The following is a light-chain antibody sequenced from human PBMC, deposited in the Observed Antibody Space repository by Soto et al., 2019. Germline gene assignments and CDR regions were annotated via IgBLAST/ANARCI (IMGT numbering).Light chain of an antibody. J-gene: IGLJ3*02. CDR1: SSDVGSYNL. Sequence: QSALTQPASVSGSPGQSITISCTGTSSDVGSYNLVSWYQQHPGKAPKLMIYEVSKRPSGVSNRFSGSKSGNTASLTISGLQAEDEADYYCCSYAGSSIEVFGGGTKLTAL. CDR2: EVS. CDR3: CSYAGSSIEV. V-gene: IGLV2-23*02.